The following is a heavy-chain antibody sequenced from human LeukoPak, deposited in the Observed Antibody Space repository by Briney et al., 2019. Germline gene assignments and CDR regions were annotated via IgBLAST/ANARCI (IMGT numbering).Heavy chain of an antibody. CDR3: AKGAYDYIEIAYFDY. Sequence: GTLTLTCAAYGLSFNDYAMNWIRQPPGKGLEWVAVIIGSRGSTYYADSVKGRFTISRDKSKNTLYLQMNSLRAEDTAVYYCAKGAYDYIEIAYFDYWGQGSLVTVSS. J-gene: IGHJ4*02. D-gene: IGHD5-12*01. V-gene: IGHV3-23*01. CDR2: IIGSRGST. CDR1: GLSFNDYA.